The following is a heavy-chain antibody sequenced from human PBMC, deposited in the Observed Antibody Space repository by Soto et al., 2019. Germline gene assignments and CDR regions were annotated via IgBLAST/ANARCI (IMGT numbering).Heavy chain of an antibody. V-gene: IGHV1-2*04. J-gene: IGHJ5*02. D-gene: IGHD1-26*01. CDR2: INTNSGGT. CDR1: GYTFTGYH. CDR3: ARWVGASNWFDP. Sequence: QVQLVQSGAEVKEPGASVKVSCKASGYTFTGYHIHWVRQAPGQGLEWMGWINTNSGGTNYAQKFQGWVTMTRDTSINTAYVELRRLRSDDTAVDYCARWVGASNWFDPWGQGTLVTVSS.